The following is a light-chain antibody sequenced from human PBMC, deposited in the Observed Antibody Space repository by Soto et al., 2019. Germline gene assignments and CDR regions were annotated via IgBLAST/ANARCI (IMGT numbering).Light chain of an antibody. CDR2: DAT. V-gene: IGKV1-33*01. J-gene: IGKJ3*01. Sequence: DIQMTQSPSSVSASTGDRVTITCRASQDITGFLNWYQHKSGAAPKVLIYDATQLETGVPSRFSGRGSATYFSFTITSLQPEDVGTYYCQQYHTLPFTFSPGTKVEI. CDR3: QQYHTLPFT. CDR1: QDITGF.